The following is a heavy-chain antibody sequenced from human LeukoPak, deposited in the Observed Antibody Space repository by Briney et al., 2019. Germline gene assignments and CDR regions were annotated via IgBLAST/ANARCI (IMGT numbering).Heavy chain of an antibody. Sequence: PSETLSLTCAVSGGSISSLNLWSWLRQPPGKGLEWVGEMYLDGRTNFHPSVRGRVTIFIDKPKNQLSLQLTSVTAAATAVYYCAGLEGRYSTDWFYFVDYWGKGALVTVSS. D-gene: IGHD6-19*01. J-gene: IGHJ4*02. CDR2: MYLDGRT. CDR1: GGSISSLNL. CDR3: AGLEGRYSTDWFYFVDY. V-gene: IGHV4-4*02.